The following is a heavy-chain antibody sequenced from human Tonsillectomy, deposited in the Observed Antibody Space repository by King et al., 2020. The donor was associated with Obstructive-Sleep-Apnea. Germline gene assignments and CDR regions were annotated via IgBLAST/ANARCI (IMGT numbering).Heavy chain of an antibody. Sequence: VQLVESGGGVVQPGRSLRLSCGASGLTFSTYAMHWVRQAPGKGLEWVAFISDDGSNKYYADSVKGRFTISRDNSKNTVSLQMNGLRADDTAVYYCAREDYYGSGNYYKSFDSWGQGTLVTVSS. D-gene: IGHD3-10*01. CDR2: ISDDGSNK. CDR3: AREDYYGSGNYYKSFDS. CDR1: GLTFSTYA. J-gene: IGHJ4*02. V-gene: IGHV3-30*04.